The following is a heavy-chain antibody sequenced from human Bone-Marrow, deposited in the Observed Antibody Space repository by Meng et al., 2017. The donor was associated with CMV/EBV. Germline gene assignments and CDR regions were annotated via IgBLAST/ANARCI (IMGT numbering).Heavy chain of an antibody. CDR3: ARVQSVGDAVEVPAVIIDY. J-gene: IGHJ4*02. V-gene: IGHV1-46*01. Sequence: ASVKVSCKASGYTFTSYYMHWVRQAPGQGLEWMGLINPSGGSTSYAQKFQGRVTMTRDTSTSTVYMELSSLRSEDTAVYYCARVQSVGDAVEVPAVIIDYWGQGTMVTVSS. CDR2: INPSGGST. D-gene: IGHD2-2*02. CDR1: GYTFTSYY.